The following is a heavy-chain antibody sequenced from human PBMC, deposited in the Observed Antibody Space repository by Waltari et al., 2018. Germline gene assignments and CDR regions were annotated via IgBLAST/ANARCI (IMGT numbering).Heavy chain of an antibody. CDR1: GGSISGHY. CDR2: IYYSGGT. D-gene: IGHD6-19*01. CDR3: GRGGYASGWYFLDP. Sequence: QVRLQESGPGLVKPSETLSLICTVSGGSISGHYWSWIRQPPGKGLEWIGYIYYSGGTNYNPSLKSRLTISVDTSKNQVSLRLTSVTAADTAVYYCGRGGYASGWYFLDPWGQGILVTVSS. V-gene: IGHV4-59*11. J-gene: IGHJ5*02.